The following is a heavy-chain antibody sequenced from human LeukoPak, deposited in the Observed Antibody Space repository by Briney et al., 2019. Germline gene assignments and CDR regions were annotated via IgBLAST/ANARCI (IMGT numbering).Heavy chain of an antibody. V-gene: IGHV4-34*01. CDR1: GGSFSGYY. D-gene: IGHD3-10*01. CDR2: INHSGST. J-gene: IGHJ4*02. CDR3: ARTRPYYYGSGSRTYFDY. Sequence: PSEALSRTCAVYGGSFSGYYWSWIRQPPGKGLEWIGEINHSGSTNYNPSLKSRVTISVDTSKNQFSLKLSSVTAADTAVYYCARTRPYYYGSGSRTYFDYWGQGTLVTVSS.